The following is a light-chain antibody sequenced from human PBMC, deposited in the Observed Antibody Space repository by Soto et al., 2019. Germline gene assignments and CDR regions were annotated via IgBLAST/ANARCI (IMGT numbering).Light chain of an antibody. V-gene: IGLV1-36*01. Sequence: QSVLTQPPSLSEGPGQRVTISCSGTTSNIGNYAANWYQQVPGKAPKLLIYYNDLLASGVSDRFSGYKSGTSASLAISGLQPEDEADYFCAAWDDSLRGVGFGGGTKLTL. CDR3: AAWDDSLRGVG. CDR2: YND. CDR1: TSNIGNYA. J-gene: IGLJ3*02.